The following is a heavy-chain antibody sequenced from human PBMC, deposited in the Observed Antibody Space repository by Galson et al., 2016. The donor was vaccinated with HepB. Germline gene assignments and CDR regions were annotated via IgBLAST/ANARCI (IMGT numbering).Heavy chain of an antibody. CDR2: LKEDGRDK. J-gene: IGHJ4*02. D-gene: IGHD1-26*01. V-gene: IGHV3-7*03. CDR1: GFTFSTQS. Sequence: SLRLSCAATGFTFSTQSMNWVRQGPGKGLEWVATLKEDGRDKYYVDSVKGRFTISRDNAEKSLFLQMNSLRAEDTALYFCATGRGSYWGQGTLVTVSS. CDR3: ATGRGSY.